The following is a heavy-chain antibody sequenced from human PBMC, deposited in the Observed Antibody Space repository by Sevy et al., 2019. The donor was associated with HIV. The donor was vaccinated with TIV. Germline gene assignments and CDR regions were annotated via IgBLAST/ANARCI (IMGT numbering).Heavy chain of an antibody. CDR1: AASISSSNSY. CDR2: IHYRGST. Sequence: SETLSLTCTISVSAASISSSNSYWGWIRQPPGKGLQWIGSIHYRGSTYYHPSLKSLVTISMETSKNQHSLELRSVTATDTTFYYGVRHDGGSPEYFDSWGQGILVTVSS. CDR3: VRHDGGSPEYFDS. J-gene: IGHJ4*02. D-gene: IGHD2-15*01. V-gene: IGHV4-39*01.